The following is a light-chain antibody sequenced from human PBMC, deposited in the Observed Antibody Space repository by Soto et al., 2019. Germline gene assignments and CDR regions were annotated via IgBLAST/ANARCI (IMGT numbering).Light chain of an antibody. CDR1: QSVSNNY. V-gene: IGKV3-20*01. CDR3: QQYNSWPLT. J-gene: IGKJ4*01. CDR2: DVS. Sequence: EIVLTQSPGTLSLSPWETATLSCRASQSVSNNYLAWYQQKPGQAPRLLIYDVSNRATGIPARFSGSGSGTDFTLTISSLQSEDFAVYYCQQYNSWPLTFGGGTKVDIK.